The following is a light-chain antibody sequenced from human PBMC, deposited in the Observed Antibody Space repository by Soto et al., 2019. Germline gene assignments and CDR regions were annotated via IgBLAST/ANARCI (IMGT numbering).Light chain of an antibody. V-gene: IGKV3-11*01. CDR2: DAS. CDR3: QQRVNWPST. J-gene: IGKJ2*01. Sequence: EIVLTQSPATLSLSPGERATLSCRASQSVSSSLAWYQQKPGQAPRLLIYDASNRATDIPARFSGSGSGTDFTLTISSLEPEDFAVYYWQQRVNWPSTFGQGTKLEIK. CDR1: QSVSSS.